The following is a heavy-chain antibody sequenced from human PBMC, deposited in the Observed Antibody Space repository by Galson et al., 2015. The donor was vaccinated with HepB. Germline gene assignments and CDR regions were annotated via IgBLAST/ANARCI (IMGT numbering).Heavy chain of an antibody. CDR2: INPSGGST. V-gene: IGHV1-46*01. J-gene: IGHJ4*02. D-gene: IGHD3-16*02. Sequence: SVKVSCKASGYTFTSYYMHWVRQAPGQGLEWMGIINPSGGSTSYAQKFQGRVTMTRDTSTSTVYMELSSLRSEDTAVYYCARDATVGYRLPSPSSKAMGYWGQGTLVTVSS. CDR3: ARDATVGYRLPSPSSKAMGY. CDR1: GYTFTSYY.